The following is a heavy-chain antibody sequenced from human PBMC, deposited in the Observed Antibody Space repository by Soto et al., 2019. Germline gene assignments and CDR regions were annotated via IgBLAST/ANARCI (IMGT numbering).Heavy chain of an antibody. J-gene: IGHJ4*02. CDR3: ARDLYPLAYYFDY. V-gene: IGHV1-18*01. D-gene: IGHD3-16*01. CDR1: GYRFTNHG. Sequence: GASVKVSCKASGYRFTNHGISWVRQAPGQGLEWMGWISGNDGKTKYARKFQGRVTMTTDTSTSTAYMEMNSLRHDDTAVYYCARDLYPLAYYFDYWGQGTLVTVSS. CDR2: ISGNDGKT.